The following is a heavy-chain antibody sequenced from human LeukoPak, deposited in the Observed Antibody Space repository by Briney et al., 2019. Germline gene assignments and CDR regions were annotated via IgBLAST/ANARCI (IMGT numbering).Heavy chain of an antibody. CDR3: ASLYCSSTSCIFDY. CDR2: IYYSGST. CDR1: GGSISSYY. Sequence: SETLSLTCTVSGGSISSYYWSWIRQPPGKGLEWIGYIYYSGSTNYNPSLKSRVTISVDTSKNQFSLKLSSVTAADTAVYYCASLYCSSTSCIFDYWGQGTLVTVSS. J-gene: IGHJ4*02. D-gene: IGHD2-2*01. V-gene: IGHV4-59*08.